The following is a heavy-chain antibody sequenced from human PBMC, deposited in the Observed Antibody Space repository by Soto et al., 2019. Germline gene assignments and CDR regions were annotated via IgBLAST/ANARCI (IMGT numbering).Heavy chain of an antibody. Sequence: SGPTLVNPTQTLTLTCTFSGFSLSTSGMCVSWIRQPPGKALEWLALIDWDDDKYYSTSLKTRLTISKDTSKNQVVLTMTNMEPVDTATYYCARMPAALYYYGMDVWGQGTTVTVSS. CDR1: GFSLSTSGMC. V-gene: IGHV2-70*01. J-gene: IGHJ6*02. CDR2: IDWDDDK. CDR3: ARMPAALYYYGMDV. D-gene: IGHD6-13*01.